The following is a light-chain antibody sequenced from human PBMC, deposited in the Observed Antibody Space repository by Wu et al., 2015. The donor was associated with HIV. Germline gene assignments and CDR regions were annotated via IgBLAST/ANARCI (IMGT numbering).Light chain of an antibody. CDR3: QQYESVYS. CDR1: QSISTW. J-gene: IGKJ2*03. V-gene: IGKV1-5*03. CDR2: KAS. Sequence: DIQMTQSPSILSASVGDRVIITCRASQSISTWLAWYQQKAGKAPKVLIYKASSLEIGVPSRFSGSGSGTEFTLTISSLQPDDFATYYCQQYESVYSFGQGTKVE.